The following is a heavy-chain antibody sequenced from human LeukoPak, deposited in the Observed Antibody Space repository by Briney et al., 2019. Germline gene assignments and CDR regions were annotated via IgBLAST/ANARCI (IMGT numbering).Heavy chain of an antibody. CDR1: GGSISSYY. CDR2: IYYSGST. D-gene: IGHD6-13*01. Sequence: NPSETLSLTCTVSGGSISSYYWSWIRQPPGKGLEWIGYIYYSGSTNYNPSLKSRVTISVDTSKNQFSLKLSSVTAADTAVYYCARQSSSSWYFDYWGQGTLVTVSS. J-gene: IGHJ4*02. CDR3: ARQSSSSWYFDY. V-gene: IGHV4-59*08.